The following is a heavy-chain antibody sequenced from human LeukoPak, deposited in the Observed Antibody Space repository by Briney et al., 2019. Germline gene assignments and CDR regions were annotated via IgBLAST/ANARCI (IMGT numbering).Heavy chain of an antibody. J-gene: IGHJ6*03. V-gene: IGHV7-4-1*02. CDR1: GYTFTGYY. D-gene: IGHD6-13*01. CDR2: INTNTGNP. CDR3: AGGLGIAAAGAYYYMDV. Sequence: ASVKVSCKASGYTFTGYYMHWVRQAPGQGLEWMGWINTNTGNPTYAQGFTGRFVFSLDTSVSTAYLQISSLKAEDTAVYYCAGGLGIAAAGAYYYMDVWGKGTTVTVSS.